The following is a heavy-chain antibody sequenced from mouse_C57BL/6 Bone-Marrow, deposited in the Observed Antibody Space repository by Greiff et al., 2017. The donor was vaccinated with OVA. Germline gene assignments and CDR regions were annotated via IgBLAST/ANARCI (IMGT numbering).Heavy chain of an antibody. CDR1: GFTFSDYG. CDR2: ISSGSSTI. CDR3: ARPGYGYDDYYAMDY. Sequence: EVQWVESGGGLVKPGGSLKLSCAASGFTFSDYGMHWVRQAPEKGLEWVAYISSGSSTIYYADTVKGRFTISRDNAKNTLFLQMTSLRSEDTAMYYCARPGYGYDDYYAMDYWGQGTSVTVSS. J-gene: IGHJ4*01. D-gene: IGHD2-2*01. V-gene: IGHV5-17*01.